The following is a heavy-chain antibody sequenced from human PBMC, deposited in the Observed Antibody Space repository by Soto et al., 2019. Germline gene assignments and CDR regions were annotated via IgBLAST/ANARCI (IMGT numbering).Heavy chain of an antibody. J-gene: IGHJ4*02. V-gene: IGHV4-59*03. CDR1: GGSIINYY. CDR2: IHHSGDT. D-gene: IGHD2-2*01. Sequence: QVQLQESGPGLVKPSETLSLTCTVSGGSIINYYWSWIRQPPGMGLEWIGYIHHSGDTNSDPSLKSRVTISIDTSKNQLSLRLSSVTAADTAVYYCARYCVSAKCLDYWGQGPLVTVSS. CDR3: ARYCVSAKCLDY.